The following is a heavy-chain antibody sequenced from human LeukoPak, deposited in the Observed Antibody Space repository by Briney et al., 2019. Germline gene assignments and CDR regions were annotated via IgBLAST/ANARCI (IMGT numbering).Heavy chain of an antibody. D-gene: IGHD3-22*01. CDR3: ARTSGYQTPSNDY. J-gene: IGHJ4*02. CDR2: IYSGGST. CDR1: GFTFSSYS. V-gene: IGHV3-66*01. Sequence: GGSLRLSCAASGFTFSSYSMNWVRQAPGKGLEWVSVIYSGGSTYYADSVKGRFTISRDNSKNTLYLQMNSLRAEDTAVYYCARTSGYQTPSNDYWGQGTLVTVSS.